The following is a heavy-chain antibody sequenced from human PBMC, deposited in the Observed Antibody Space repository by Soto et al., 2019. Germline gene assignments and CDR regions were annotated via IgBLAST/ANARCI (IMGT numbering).Heavy chain of an antibody. V-gene: IGHV4-59*01. D-gene: IGHD6-19*01. CDR1: GGSISSYY. Sequence: SETLSLTCTVSGGSISSYYWSWIRQPPGKGLEWIGYIYYSGSTNYNPSLKSRVTISVDTSKNQFSLKLSSVTAADTAVYYCARLSSGSQSRYYFDYWGQGTLVTVSS. J-gene: IGHJ4*02. CDR3: ARLSSGSQSRYYFDY. CDR2: IYYSGST.